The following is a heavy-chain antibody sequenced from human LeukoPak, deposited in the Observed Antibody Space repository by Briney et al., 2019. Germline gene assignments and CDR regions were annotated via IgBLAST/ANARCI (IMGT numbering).Heavy chain of an antibody. D-gene: IGHD6-19*01. CDR2: IIPILGIA. J-gene: IGHJ6*02. V-gene: IGHV1-69*04. CDR1: GGTFSSYA. CDR3: ARGLGIKEWLAIGGV. Sequence: ASVKVSCKASGGTFSSYAISWVRQAPGQGLEWMGRIIPILGIANYAQKFQGRVTITADKSTSTAYMELSSLRSEDTAVYYCARGLGIKEWLAIGGVWGQGTTVTVS.